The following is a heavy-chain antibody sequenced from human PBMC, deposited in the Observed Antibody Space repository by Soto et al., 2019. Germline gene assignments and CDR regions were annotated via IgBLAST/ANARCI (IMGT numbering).Heavy chain of an antibody. CDR2: INPDNGNT. J-gene: IGHJ5*02. Sequence: GVSVDLCWEECRYTFASLCRRCSRQAPGQRLEWMGWINPDNGNTKSSQKFQDRVIITRDTSASTAYMDLSSLRSEDSSVYYCARGIASGLPDPWGQGTLVTVSS. V-gene: IGHV1-3*01. CDR1: RYTFASLC. D-gene: IGHD6-25*01. CDR3: ARGIASGLPDP.